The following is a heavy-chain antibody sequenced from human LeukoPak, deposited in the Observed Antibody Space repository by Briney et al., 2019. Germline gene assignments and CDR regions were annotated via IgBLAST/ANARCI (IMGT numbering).Heavy chain of an antibody. J-gene: IGHJ4*02. V-gene: IGHV3-7*04. CDR2: INQDGSQI. D-gene: IGHD2-2*02. CDR1: GFTFSSSY. Sequence: GGSLRLSRAASGFTFSSSYMNWVRQIPGKGLEWVANINQDGSQIYHVDSVKGRFTISRDNDKNSLYLQMNSLRAEDTAVYYCAKGLYMGGQGTLVTVFS. CDR3: AKGLYM.